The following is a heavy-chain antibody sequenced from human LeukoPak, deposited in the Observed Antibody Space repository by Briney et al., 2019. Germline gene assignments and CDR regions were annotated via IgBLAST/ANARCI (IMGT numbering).Heavy chain of an antibody. D-gene: IGHD6-13*01. J-gene: IGHJ6*03. CDR3: AGGITAVGYYYYMDV. Sequence: SVKVSCKAPGGTFSSYAISWVRQAPGQGLEWMGGIIPIFGTANYAQKFQGRVTITTDESTSTAYMELSSLRSEDTAFYYCAGGITAVGYYYYMDVWGKGTTVTVSS. CDR1: GGTFSSYA. CDR2: IIPIFGTA. V-gene: IGHV1-69*05.